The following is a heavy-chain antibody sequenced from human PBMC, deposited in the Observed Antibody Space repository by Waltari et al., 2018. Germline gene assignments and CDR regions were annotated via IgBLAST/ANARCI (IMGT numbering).Heavy chain of an antibody. CDR1: GFTFDDYG. CDR2: INWNGGST. CDR3: ARDPGIAAAGDYYYYYMDV. D-gene: IGHD6-13*01. Sequence: EVQLVESGGGVVRPGGSLRLSCAASGFTFDDYGMSWVRQAPGKGLEWVSGINWNGGSTGYADCVKGRFTISRDNAKNSLYLQMNSLRAEDTALYYCARDPGIAAAGDYYYYYMDVWGKGTTVTVSS. V-gene: IGHV3-20*04. J-gene: IGHJ6*03.